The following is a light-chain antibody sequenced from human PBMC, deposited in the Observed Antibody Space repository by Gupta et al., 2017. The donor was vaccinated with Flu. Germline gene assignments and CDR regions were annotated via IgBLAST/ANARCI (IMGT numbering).Light chain of an antibody. J-gene: IGLJ3*02. Sequence: SYELTQPPSVSVSPGQTARITCSGDALPKKYAYWYQQKSGQAPVLVIYEERKRPSGIPERFSGSSSGTMATLTISGAQVEDEADYYCYSTDSSGNHRGFGGGTKLTVL. CDR3: YSTDSSGNHRG. V-gene: IGLV3-10*01. CDR1: ALPKKY. CDR2: EER.